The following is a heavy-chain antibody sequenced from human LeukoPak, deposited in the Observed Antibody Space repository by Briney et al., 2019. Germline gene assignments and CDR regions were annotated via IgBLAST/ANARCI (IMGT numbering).Heavy chain of an antibody. CDR2: TYTGGNL. Sequence: GGSLRLSCAASGFTVSSIHMVWVRQAPGKGLEWVSVTYTGGNLYYADSVKGRFIISRDISKNTLYLQMNSLRAEDSALYYCARGGRGSAAVVAPRSFDIWGQGTMVTVSS. V-gene: IGHV3-53*01. J-gene: IGHJ3*02. CDR1: GFTVSSIH. D-gene: IGHD3-22*01. CDR3: ARGGRGSAAVVAPRSFDI.